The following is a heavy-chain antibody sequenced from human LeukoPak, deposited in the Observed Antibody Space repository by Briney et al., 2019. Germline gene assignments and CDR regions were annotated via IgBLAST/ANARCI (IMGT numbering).Heavy chain of an antibody. Sequence: ASVKVSCKASGYTFTSYAMHWVRQAPGQRLEWMGWINAGNGNTKYSQKFQGRVTITRDTSASTAYMELSSLRSEDTAVYYCARDPGRPPAYGEAFDIWGQGTMVTVSS. CDR2: INAGNGNT. D-gene: IGHD2-21*01. CDR1: GYTFTSYA. CDR3: ARDPGRPPAYGEAFDI. J-gene: IGHJ3*02. V-gene: IGHV1-3*01.